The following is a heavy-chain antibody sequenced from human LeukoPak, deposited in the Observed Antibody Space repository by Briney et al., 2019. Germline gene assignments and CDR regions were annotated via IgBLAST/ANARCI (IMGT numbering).Heavy chain of an antibody. Sequence: SETLSLTCIVSGGSISSSSYYWGWIRQPPGKGLEWIGSIYYTGSTYYNPSLKSRVTISVDTSKNQFSLKLSSVTAADTAVYYCAREEGGGDCYLSWGPGTLVTVSS. J-gene: IGHJ5*02. CDR2: IYYTGST. D-gene: IGHD2-21*02. CDR3: AREEGGGDCYLS. V-gene: IGHV4-39*02. CDR1: GGSISSSSYY.